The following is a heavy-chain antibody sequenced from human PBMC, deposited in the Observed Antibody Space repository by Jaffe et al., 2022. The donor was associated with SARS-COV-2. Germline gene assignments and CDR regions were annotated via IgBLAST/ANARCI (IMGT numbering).Heavy chain of an antibody. Sequence: EVQLVETGGGLIQPGGSLRLSCAASGFIVSSNYMSWVRQAPGKGLEWVSVIYRDGSTYYADPVKGRFTISRDNSKNTLYLQMNSLRAEDTAVYYCAREGSYGSGSYMGFFDSWGQGTLVTVSS. CDR2: IYRDGST. J-gene: IGHJ4*02. CDR1: GFIVSSNY. D-gene: IGHD3-10*01. CDR3: AREGSYGSGSYMGFFDS. V-gene: IGHV3-53*02.